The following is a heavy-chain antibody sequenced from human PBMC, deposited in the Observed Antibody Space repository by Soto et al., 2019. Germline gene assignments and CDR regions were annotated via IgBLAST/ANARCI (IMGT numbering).Heavy chain of an antibody. D-gene: IGHD5-12*01. J-gene: IGHJ4*02. CDR2: IYYSRST. Sequence: PSETLSLTCTVSGGSISSYYWSWIRQPPGKGLEWIGYIYYSRSTNYNPSLKSRVTISVDTSKNQFSLKLSSVTAADTAVYYCERDLPSGNPDYWGQGTLVTVSS. CDR1: GGSISSYY. CDR3: ERDLPSGNPDY. V-gene: IGHV4-59*01.